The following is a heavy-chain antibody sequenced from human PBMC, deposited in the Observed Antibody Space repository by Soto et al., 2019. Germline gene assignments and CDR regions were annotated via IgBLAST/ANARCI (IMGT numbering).Heavy chain of an antibody. CDR3: AGGYSSSWYDFDY. Sequence: SETLSLTCTVSGGSISSGGYYWSWIRQPPGKGLEWIGYIYYSGSTNYNPSLKSRVTISVDTSKNQFSLKLSSVTAADTAVYYCAGGYSSSWYDFDYWGQGTLVTVSS. CDR2: IYYSGST. V-gene: IGHV4-61*08. D-gene: IGHD6-13*01. CDR1: GGSISSGGYY. J-gene: IGHJ4*02.